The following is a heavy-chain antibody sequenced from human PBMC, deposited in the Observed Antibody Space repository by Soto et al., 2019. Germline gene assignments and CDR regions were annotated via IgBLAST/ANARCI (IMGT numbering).Heavy chain of an antibody. Sequence: ASVKVSCKASGYTFTSYGISWVRQAPGQGLEWMGWISAYNGNTNYAQKLQGRVTMTTDTSTSTAYMELRSLRSDDTAVYYCAGYNGDSAAGIIFDYWGQGTLVTVSS. CDR2: ISAYNGNT. J-gene: IGHJ4*02. D-gene: IGHD6-13*01. V-gene: IGHV1-18*04. CDR1: GYTFTSYG. CDR3: AGYNGDSAAGIIFDY.